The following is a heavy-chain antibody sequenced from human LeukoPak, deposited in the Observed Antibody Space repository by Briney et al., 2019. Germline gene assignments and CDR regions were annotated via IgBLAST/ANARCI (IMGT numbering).Heavy chain of an antibody. J-gene: IGHJ4*02. D-gene: IGHD6-13*01. CDR3: ASPRGAAVYY. CDR1: GFTFSNAW. CDR2: IKSKTDGGTT. V-gene: IGHV3-15*01. Sequence: GGSLRLSCAASGFTFSNAWMSWVRQAPGKGLEWVGRIKSKTDGGTTDYAAPVKGRFTISRDDSKNTLYLQMNSLRAEDTAVYYCASPRGAAVYYWGQGTLVTVSS.